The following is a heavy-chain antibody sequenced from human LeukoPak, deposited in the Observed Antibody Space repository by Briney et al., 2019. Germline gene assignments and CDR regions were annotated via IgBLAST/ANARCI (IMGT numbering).Heavy chain of an antibody. CDR1: GGSIDTYY. J-gene: IGHJ4*02. D-gene: IGHD5-24*01. CDR3: AREREGDFDY. V-gene: IGHV4-4*07. CDR2: IFTTGST. Sequence: SETLSLTCTVSGGSIDTYYWSWIRQPAGKGLERIGLIFTTGSTNYNPSLKSRVTISVDTSKNQFSLKLSSVTAADTAVYYCAREREGDFDYWGQGTLVTVSS.